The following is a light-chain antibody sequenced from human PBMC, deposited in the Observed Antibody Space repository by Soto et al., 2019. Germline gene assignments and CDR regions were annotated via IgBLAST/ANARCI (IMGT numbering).Light chain of an antibody. CDR1: SSNIGSNY. CDR3: ATWDDSLSNYV. CDR2: RNN. J-gene: IGLJ1*01. V-gene: IGLV1-47*01. Sequence: QCVLTQPPSASGTPGQRVTISCSGSSSNIGSNYVYWYQHLTGTAPKLLIYRNNQRPSGVPDRFSGSKSGTSASLAISGLRSEDEADYYCATWDDSLSNYVFGTGTKVTVL.